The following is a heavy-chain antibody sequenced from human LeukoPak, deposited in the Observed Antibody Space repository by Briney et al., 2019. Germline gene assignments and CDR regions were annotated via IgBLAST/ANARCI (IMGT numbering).Heavy chain of an antibody. CDR1: GFTFSSYG. Sequence: GGSLRLSCAASGFTFSSYGMHWVRQAPGKGLEWVAVISYDESNKYYAHSVKGRFTISRDNSKNTLYLQMNSLRAEDTAVYYCARDQDYIWGSYRLPCYWGQGTLVTVSS. CDR2: ISYDESNK. V-gene: IGHV3-30*03. J-gene: IGHJ4*02. D-gene: IGHD3-16*02. CDR3: ARDQDYIWGSYRLPCY.